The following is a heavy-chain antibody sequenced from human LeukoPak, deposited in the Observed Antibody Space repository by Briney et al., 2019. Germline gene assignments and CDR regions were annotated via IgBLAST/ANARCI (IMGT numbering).Heavy chain of an antibody. CDR1: GGSISRSSYY. CDR3: AGDSSSSY. CDR2: IYYSGST. D-gene: IGHD6-6*01. Sequence: PSETLSLTCTVSGGSISRSSYYWGWIRQPPGKGLEWIGSIYYSGSTYYNPSLKSRVTISVDTSKNQFSLKLSSVTAADTAVYYCAGDSSSSYWGQGTLVTVSS. V-gene: IGHV4-39*07. J-gene: IGHJ4*02.